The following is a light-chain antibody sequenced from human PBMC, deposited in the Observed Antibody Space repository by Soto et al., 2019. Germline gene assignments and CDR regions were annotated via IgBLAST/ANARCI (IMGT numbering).Light chain of an antibody. CDR2: GAS. CDR1: QGISNN. V-gene: IGKV1-9*01. J-gene: IGKJ4*01. CDR3: QQLNNYPRALT. Sequence: DIQLTQSPSFLSASVGDRVTITCRASQGISNNLDWYQHNPGKPPKLLIYGASTLHSGVPSRFSGSGSGTEFTLTISSLQPEDFATYYCQQLNNYPRALTFGGGTKVEIK.